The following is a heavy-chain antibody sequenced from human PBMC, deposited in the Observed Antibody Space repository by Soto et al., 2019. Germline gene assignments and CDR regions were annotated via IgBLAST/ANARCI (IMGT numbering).Heavy chain of an antibody. CDR2: INHSGST. Sequence: QVQLQQLGAGLLKPSETLSLTCAVYGWSFSGYYLSCIRQPHGKRLEWIGEINHSGSTNYNQSLKIRVTISVDTSKNQFTLKLSSVSAADTAVYYCARQASIVVVPAALDYWGQGTLVTVSS. CDR3: ARQASIVVVPAALDY. CDR1: GWSFSGYY. V-gene: IGHV4-34*01. D-gene: IGHD2-2*01. J-gene: IGHJ4*02.